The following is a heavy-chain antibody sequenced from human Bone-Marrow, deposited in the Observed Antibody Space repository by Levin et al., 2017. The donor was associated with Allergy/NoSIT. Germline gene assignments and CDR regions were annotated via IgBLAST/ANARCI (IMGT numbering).Heavy chain of an antibody. V-gene: IGHV3-30*18. J-gene: IGHJ4*02. CDR2: ISDVGHSQ. Sequence: PGGSLRLSCAASGFTFSGYGMHWARQAPGKGLEWVAAISDVGHSQAYADPVKGRVTISRDNSKNTLYLQMNSLRPEDTALYYCAKEVAAFSGFDYWGQGTLVTVSS. CDR1: GFTFSGYG. CDR3: AKEVAAFSGFDY. D-gene: IGHD1-26*01.